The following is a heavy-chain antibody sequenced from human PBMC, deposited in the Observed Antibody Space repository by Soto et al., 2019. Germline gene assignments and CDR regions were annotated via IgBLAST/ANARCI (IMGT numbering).Heavy chain of an antibody. J-gene: IGHJ6*02. D-gene: IGHD6-13*01. CDR2: ISYDGSNK. CDR1: GFTFSSYG. CDR3: AKVRAGIAGHYYYYYGMDV. Sequence: GGSLRLSCAASGFTFSSYGMHWVRQAPGKGLEWVAVISYDGSNKYYADSVKGRFTISRDNSKNTLYLQMNSLRAEDTAVYYCAKVRAGIAGHYYYYYGMDVWGQGTTVTVSS. V-gene: IGHV3-30*18.